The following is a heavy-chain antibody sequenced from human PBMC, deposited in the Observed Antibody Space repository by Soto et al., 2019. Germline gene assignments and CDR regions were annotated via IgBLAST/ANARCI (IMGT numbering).Heavy chain of an antibody. V-gene: IGHV3-30*18. CDR3: ANSDPLWGLGIPTSLGFVY. Sequence: GGSLRLSCAASGFTFSSYGLHWVRQAPGKELEWVAVISYDGSNKYYADSVKGRFTISRDNSKNTLYLQMNSLRAEDTAVYYCANSDPLWGLGIPTSLGFVYWCQGT. D-gene: IGHD3-16*01. CDR1: GFTFSSYG. J-gene: IGHJ4*02. CDR2: ISYDGSNK.